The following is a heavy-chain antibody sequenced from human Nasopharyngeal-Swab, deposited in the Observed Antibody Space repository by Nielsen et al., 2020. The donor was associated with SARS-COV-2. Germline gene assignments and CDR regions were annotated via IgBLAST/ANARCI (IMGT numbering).Heavy chain of an antibody. Sequence: WNRQPPGKGLEWIGSIYYSGSTYYNPSLESRVTISVDTSKNQFSLKLSSVTAADTAVYYCATERAIAVAGTFGAKFDYWGQGTLVTVSS. CDR3: ATERAIAVAGTFGAKFDY. D-gene: IGHD6-19*01. CDR2: IYYSGST. J-gene: IGHJ4*02. V-gene: IGHV4-39*01.